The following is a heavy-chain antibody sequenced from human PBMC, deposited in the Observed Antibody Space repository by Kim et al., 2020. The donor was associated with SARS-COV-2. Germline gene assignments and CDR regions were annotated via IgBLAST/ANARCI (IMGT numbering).Heavy chain of an antibody. V-gene: IGHV3-53*01. CDR2: IYSGGST. Sequence: GGSLRLSCAASGFTVSSNYMSWVRQAPGKGLEWVSVIYSGGSTYYADSVKGRFTISRDNSKNTLYLQMNSLRAEDTAVYYCARGPGGFGLSSDAFDIWGQGTMVTVSS. CDR1: GFTVSSNY. CDR3: ARGPGGFGLSSDAFDI. D-gene: IGHD3-10*01. J-gene: IGHJ3*02.